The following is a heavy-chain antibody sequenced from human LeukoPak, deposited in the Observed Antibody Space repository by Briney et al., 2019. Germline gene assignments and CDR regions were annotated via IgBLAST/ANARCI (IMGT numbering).Heavy chain of an antibody. D-gene: IGHD4-17*01. V-gene: IGHV1-69*13. CDR1: GGTFSSYA. Sequence: EASVKVSCKASGGTFSSYAISWVRQAPGQGLEWMGGIIPIFGTANYAQKFQGRVTITADESTSTAYMELSSLRSEDTAVYYCARAGDGDQVDAFDIWGQGTMVTVSS. CDR3: ARAGDGDQVDAFDI. CDR2: IIPIFGTA. J-gene: IGHJ3*02.